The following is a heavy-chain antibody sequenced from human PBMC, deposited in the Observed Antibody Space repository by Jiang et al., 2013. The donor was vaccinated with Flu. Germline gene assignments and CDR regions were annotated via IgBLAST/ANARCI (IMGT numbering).Heavy chain of an antibody. D-gene: IGHD3-3*02. J-gene: IGHJ3*02. Sequence: QLLESGGVVVQPGGSLRLSCAASGFTFDDYPLHWVRQVPGKGLEWVSLISWNGGNTNYADSVKGRFTISRDSSKNSLYLQMNSLRLEDTALYYCAKGNSMLGVAGAFDIWGQGTMVTVSS. V-gene: IGHV3-43*01. CDR1: GFTFDDYP. CDR2: ISWNGGNT. CDR3: AKGNSMLGVAGAFDI.